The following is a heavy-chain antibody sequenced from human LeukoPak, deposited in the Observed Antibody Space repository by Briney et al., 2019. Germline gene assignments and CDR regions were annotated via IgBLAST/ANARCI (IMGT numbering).Heavy chain of an antibody. V-gene: IGHV3-48*03. J-gene: IGHJ4*02. CDR1: GFTFSSYE. CDR2: ISSSGSTI. CDR3: ARDVAPIDY. Sequence: PGGSLRLSFSASGFTFSSYEMNWVRQAPGKGLEWVSYISSSGSTIYYADSVKGRFTISRDNAKNSLYLQMNSLRAEDTAVYYCARDVAPIDYWGQGTLVTVSS.